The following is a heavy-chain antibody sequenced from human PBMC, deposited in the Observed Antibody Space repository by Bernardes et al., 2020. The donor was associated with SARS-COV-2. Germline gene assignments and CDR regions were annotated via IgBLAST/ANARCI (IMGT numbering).Heavy chain of an antibody. J-gene: IGHJ4*02. CDR1: GFTFSSYA. CDR3: ARDRTSGIAVLFDY. D-gene: IGHD3-10*01. V-gene: IGHV3-64*01. CDR2: ISSNGGST. Sequence: GGSLRLSCAASGFTFSSYAMHWVRQAPGKGLEYVSAISSNGGSTYYANSVKGRFTISRDNSKNTLYLQMGSLRAEDMAVYYCARDRTSGIAVLFDYWGQGTLVTVSS.